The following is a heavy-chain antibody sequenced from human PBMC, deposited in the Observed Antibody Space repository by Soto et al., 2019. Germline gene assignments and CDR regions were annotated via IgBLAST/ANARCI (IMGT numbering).Heavy chain of an antibody. CDR2: IISNGGST. CDR3: VIELGIAYNYGWGSRRTD. J-gene: IGHJ4*02. D-gene: IGHD3-16*01. CDR1: GFTFSSYA. Sequence: EVQLVESGGGLVQPGGSLRLSCSASGFTFSSYAMHWVRQAPGKGLEYVSTIISNGGSTYYADSVKGRFTISRDNSKNTLYLQMSSLRTEDTAVSYCVIELGIAYNYGWGSRRTDWGQGTLVTVSS. V-gene: IGHV3-64D*06.